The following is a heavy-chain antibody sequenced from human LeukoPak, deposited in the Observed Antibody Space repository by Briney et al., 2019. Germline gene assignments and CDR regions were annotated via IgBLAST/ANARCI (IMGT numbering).Heavy chain of an antibody. Sequence: GYIYYSGSTNYNPSLKSRVTISVDTSKNQFSLKLSSVTAADTAVYYCASHGYNWNDVYFDYWGQGTLVTVSS. CDR3: ASHGYNWNDVYFDY. V-gene: IGHV4-59*08. CDR2: IYYSGST. D-gene: IGHD1-1*01. J-gene: IGHJ4*02.